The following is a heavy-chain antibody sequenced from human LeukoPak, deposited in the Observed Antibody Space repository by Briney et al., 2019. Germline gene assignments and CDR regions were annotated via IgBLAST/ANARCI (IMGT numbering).Heavy chain of an antibody. CDR3: AINKEGESSSWYVPLNWFDP. J-gene: IGHJ5*02. CDR2: IYYSGST. D-gene: IGHD6-13*01. CDR1: GGSISSSSYY. Sequence: PSETLSLTCTVSGGSISSSSYYWGWIRQPPGKGLEWIGSIYYSGSTYYNPSLKSRVTISVDTSKNQFSLKLSSVTAADTAVYYCAINKEGESSSWYVPLNWFDPWGQGTLVTVSS. V-gene: IGHV4-39*01.